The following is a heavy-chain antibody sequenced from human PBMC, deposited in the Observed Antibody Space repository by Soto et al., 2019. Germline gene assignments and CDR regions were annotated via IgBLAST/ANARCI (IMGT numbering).Heavy chain of an antibody. Sequence: GSLRLSCAASGFTFHNYAVSWVRQAPGKGLAWVSGISGGGGSTYYADSVKGRFTISRDNSKNTLYLQMNSLRAEDTALYYCAKGHYYDFWSAKRSYGVDVWGLGTKVTVYS. D-gene: IGHD3-3*01. CDR1: GFTFHNYA. CDR3: AKGHYYDFWSAKRSYGVDV. CDR2: ISGGGGST. V-gene: IGHV3-23*01. J-gene: IGHJ6*02.